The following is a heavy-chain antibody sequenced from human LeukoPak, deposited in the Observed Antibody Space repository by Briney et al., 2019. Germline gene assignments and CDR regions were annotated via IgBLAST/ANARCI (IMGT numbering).Heavy chain of an antibody. J-gene: IGHJ3*02. V-gene: IGHV4-30-4*08. D-gene: IGHD3-10*01. CDR1: GGSISSGDYY. CDR2: IYYSGST. Sequence: SETLSLTCTVSGGSISSGDYYCTWIRQPPGKGLEWIGYIYYSGSTYYNPSLKSRVTISVDTSKNQFSLKLSSVTAADTAVYYCARDRGDALDIWGQGTMVTVSS. CDR3: ARDRGDALDI.